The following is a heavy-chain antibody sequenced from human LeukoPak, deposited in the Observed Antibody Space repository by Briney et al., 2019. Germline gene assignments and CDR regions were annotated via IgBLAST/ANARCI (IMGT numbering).Heavy chain of an antibody. J-gene: IGHJ4*02. CDR3: AKDVGNYDFWSGYSPFDY. V-gene: IGHV3-23*01. CDR2: ISGSGGST. D-gene: IGHD3-3*01. Sequence: GGSLRLSCAASGFTFSSYAMSWVHQAPGKGLEWVSAISGSGGSTYYADSVKGRFTISRDNSKNTLYLQMNSLRAEDTAVYYCAKDVGNYDFWSGYSPFDYWGQGTLVTVSS. CDR1: GFTFSSYA.